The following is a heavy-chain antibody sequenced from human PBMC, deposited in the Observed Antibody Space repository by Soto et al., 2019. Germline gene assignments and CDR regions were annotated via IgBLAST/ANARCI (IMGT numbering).Heavy chain of an antibody. CDR1: GFTFNSYG. J-gene: IGHJ5*02. CDR2: IWYDGSNK. CDR3: ARDPRAWQQLVNWFDP. D-gene: IGHD6-13*01. Sequence: GGSLRLSCASSGFTFNSYGVHCFRQAPGKGLEWLAVIWYDGSNKYYADSVKGRFTISRDNSKNTLYLQMNSLRAEDTAVYYCARDPRAWQQLVNWFDPWGQGTLVTVSS. V-gene: IGHV3-33*01.